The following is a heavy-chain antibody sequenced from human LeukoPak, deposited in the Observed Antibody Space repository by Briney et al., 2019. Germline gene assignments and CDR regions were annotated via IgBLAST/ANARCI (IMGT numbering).Heavy chain of an antibody. D-gene: IGHD3-22*01. Sequence: SETLSLTCTVSGYSISSGYYWGWIRQPPGKGLEWIGSIYHSGSTYYNPSRKSRVTISVDTSENQFSLKLSSVTAADTAVYYCARELGGVTTYYYDSSGYYSFGYWGQGTLVTVSS. V-gene: IGHV4-38-2*02. CDR3: ARELGGVTTYYYDSSGYYSFGY. CDR1: GYSISSGYY. CDR2: IYHSGST. J-gene: IGHJ4*02.